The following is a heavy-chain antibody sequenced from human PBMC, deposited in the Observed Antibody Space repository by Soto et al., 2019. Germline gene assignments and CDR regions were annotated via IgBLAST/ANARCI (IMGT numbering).Heavy chain of an antibody. CDR1: GFTFXRYG. Sequence: EVQLVESGGGLVKPGGXLRLSCAASGFTFXRYGMNWXRQAPGKGLEWVASISSTTSYVYYADSVKGRFSTSRDNAKNILYLEMYALRTEDTAVYYCARDPSEGRVGNWFESWGQGTLVTVSS. CDR2: ISSTTSYV. J-gene: IGHJ5*01. V-gene: IGHV3-21*06. D-gene: IGHD2-2*01. CDR3: ARDPSEGRVGNWFES.